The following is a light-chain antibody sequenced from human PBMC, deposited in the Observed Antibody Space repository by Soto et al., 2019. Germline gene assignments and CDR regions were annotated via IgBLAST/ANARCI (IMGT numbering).Light chain of an antibody. CDR2: KAS. V-gene: IGKV1-5*03. J-gene: IGKJ1*01. CDR3: QNYNSYSRT. Sequence: DIQLTQSPSTLSASIGDRVTITCRASQSIHSWLAWYQQKPGKAPKLLIYKASNLQTGVPSRFTGSGSGTEFTLTISSLQPDDFATYYCQNYNSYSRTFGQGTKV. CDR1: QSIHSW.